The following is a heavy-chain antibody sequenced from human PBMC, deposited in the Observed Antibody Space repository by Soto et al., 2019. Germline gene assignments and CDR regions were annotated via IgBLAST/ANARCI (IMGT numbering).Heavy chain of an antibody. J-gene: IGHJ4*02. V-gene: IGHV4-34*01. CDR1: GGSFSNYA. CDR3: ARGGYWRFDY. Sequence: QVQIQQWGGGLLKPSETLSLSCTVYGGSFSNYAWSWIRQPPGRGLEWIGEIYHNGKSDYNPSLKIRVTIAVDTSKNQFSLKLSSVIAADTAVYFCARGGYWRFDYWGQGALVTVSS. D-gene: IGHD3-22*01. CDR2: IYHNGKS.